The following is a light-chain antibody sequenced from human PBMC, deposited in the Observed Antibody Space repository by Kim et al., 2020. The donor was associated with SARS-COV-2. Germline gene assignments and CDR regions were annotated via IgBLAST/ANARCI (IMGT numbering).Light chain of an antibody. J-gene: IGKJ4*01. CDR2: AAS. Sequence: SASLGDRVTITCRAHQDIRSHLAWYQQKPGKVPKLLIYAASALQSGVPPRFSGSGTETDFTLTISSLQPEDVATYYCQKYNIAPPTFGGGTKLEI. CDR3: QKYNIAPPT. V-gene: IGKV1-27*01. CDR1: QDIRSH.